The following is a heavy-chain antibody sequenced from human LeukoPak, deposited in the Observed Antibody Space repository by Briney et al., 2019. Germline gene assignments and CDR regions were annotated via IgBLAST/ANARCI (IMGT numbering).Heavy chain of an antibody. CDR2: IKQDGSEK. CDR3: ARDREAVADYYFDY. V-gene: IGHV3-7*01. J-gene: IGHJ4*02. D-gene: IGHD6-19*01. Sequence: LEWVAXIKQDGSEKYYVDSVKGRFTISRDNAKNSLYLQMNSLRAEDTAVYYCARDREAVADYYFDYWGQGTLVTVSS.